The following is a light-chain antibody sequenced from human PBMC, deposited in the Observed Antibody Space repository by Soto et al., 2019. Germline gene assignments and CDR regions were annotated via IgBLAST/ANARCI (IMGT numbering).Light chain of an antibody. J-gene: IGLJ2*01. Sequence: QSALTQPRSVSGSPGQSVTISCTGTSSNVGGYNFVSWYRQEPGKAPKLMVYDVSKRPSEVPDRFSGSKSGNTASLTISGLQAEDDGDYYCCSYAGSFTLLFGGGTKLTVL. V-gene: IGLV2-11*01. CDR3: CSYAGSFTLL. CDR1: SSNVGGYNF. CDR2: DVS.